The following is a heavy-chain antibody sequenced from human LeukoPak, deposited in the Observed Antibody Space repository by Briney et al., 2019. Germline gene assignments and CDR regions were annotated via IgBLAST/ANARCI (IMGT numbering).Heavy chain of an antibody. J-gene: IGHJ4*02. CDR2: IYYSGST. CDR1: GGSISSYY. V-gene: IGHV4-59*01. CDR3: ARGYYYDSSGYPSFDY. Sequence: SETLSLTCTVSGGSISSYYWSWIRLPPGKGLEWIGYIYYSGSTNYNPSLKSRVTISVDTSKNQFSLKLSSVTAADTAVYYCARGYYYDSSGYPSFDYWGQGTLVTVSS. D-gene: IGHD3-22*01.